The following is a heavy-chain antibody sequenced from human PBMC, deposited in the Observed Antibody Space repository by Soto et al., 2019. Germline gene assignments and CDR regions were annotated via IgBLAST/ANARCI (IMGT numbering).Heavy chain of an antibody. J-gene: IGHJ4*02. V-gene: IGHV1-18*01. D-gene: IGHD2-8*01. CDR3: ARDLNIVLKGLRYHFDY. Sequence: QVQLVQSGAEVKKPGASVKVSCKASGYTFTKYGFTWVRQAPGQGLEWMGWISGYNGNTNYAQKFQDRVTMTTDTSTSTAYMELSSLRSDDTAVYYCARDLNIVLKGLRYHFDYWGQGTLVTVSS. CDR1: GYTFTKYG. CDR2: ISGYNGNT.